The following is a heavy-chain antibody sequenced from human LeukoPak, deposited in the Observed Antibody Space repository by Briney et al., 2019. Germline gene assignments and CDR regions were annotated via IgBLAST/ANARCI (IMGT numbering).Heavy chain of an antibody. CDR1: GGSISSGSYY. Sequence: PSETLSLTCTVSGGSISSGSYYWSWIRQPAGKGLEWIGRIYTSGSTYYNPSLKSRVTISVDTSKNQFSLKLSSVTAADTAVYYCARATPYFYGSGRIKGCNWFDPWGQGTLVTVSS. CDR3: ARATPYFYGSGRIKGCNWFDP. J-gene: IGHJ5*02. V-gene: IGHV4-61*02. D-gene: IGHD3-10*01. CDR2: IYTSGST.